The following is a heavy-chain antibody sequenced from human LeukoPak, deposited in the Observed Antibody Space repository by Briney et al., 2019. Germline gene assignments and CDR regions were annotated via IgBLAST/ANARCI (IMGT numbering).Heavy chain of an antibody. D-gene: IGHD2-2*01. V-gene: IGHV3-73*01. Sequence: GGSLKLSCVASGFTFSDSPIHWVRLAPGKGLEWVAHIRGKRDNYATAYAAPVKDRFAISRDNSENTAFLQMNSLKTDDTAAYFCARQTVSCHDYWGRGTLVTVSS. CDR1: GFTFSDSP. CDR2: IRGKRDNYAT. J-gene: IGHJ4*02. CDR3: ARQTVSCHDY.